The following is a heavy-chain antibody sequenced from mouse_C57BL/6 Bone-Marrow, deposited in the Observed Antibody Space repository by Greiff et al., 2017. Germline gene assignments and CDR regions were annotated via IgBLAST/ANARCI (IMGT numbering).Heavy chain of an antibody. J-gene: IGHJ4*01. CDR2: IDPSDSSP. CDR3: AREGSSIYDGYYSYAMDY. CDR1: GYTFTSYW. D-gene: IGHD2-3*01. Sequence: VQLQQPGAELVMPGASVKLSCKASGYTFTSYWMHWVKQRPGQGLEWIGEIDPSDSSPNYNQKFKGKSTLTVDKSSSTAYMQLSSLTSEDSAVYYCAREGSSIYDGYYSYAMDYWGQGTSVTVSS. V-gene: IGHV1-69*01.